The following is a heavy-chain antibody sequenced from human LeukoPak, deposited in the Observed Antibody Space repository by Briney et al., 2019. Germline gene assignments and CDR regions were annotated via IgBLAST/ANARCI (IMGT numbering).Heavy chain of an antibody. J-gene: IGHJ5*02. CDR3: VINLRGVGWFDP. CDR1: GGSISSGGYY. CDR2: IYYSGST. Sequence: PSETLSLTGTVSGGSISSGGYYWSWIRQHPGKGLEWIGYIYYSGSTYYNPSLKSRVTISVDTSKNQFSLKLSSVTAADTAVYYCVINLRGVGWFDPWGQGTLVTVSS. D-gene: IGHD2-8*01. V-gene: IGHV4-31*03.